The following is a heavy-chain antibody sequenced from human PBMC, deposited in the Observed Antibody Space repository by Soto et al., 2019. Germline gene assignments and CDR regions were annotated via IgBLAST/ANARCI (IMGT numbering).Heavy chain of an antibody. V-gene: IGHV1-46*03. J-gene: IGHJ3*02. CDR1: GYTFTSYY. CDR3: ARDLRVVPAAIDAFDI. D-gene: IGHD2-2*02. Sequence: ASVKVSCKASGYTFTSYYMHWVRQAPGQGLEWMGIINPSGGSTSYAQKFQGRVTMTRDTSTSTVYMELSSLRSEDTAVYYCARDLRVVPAAIDAFDIWGQGTMVTVS. CDR2: INPSGGST.